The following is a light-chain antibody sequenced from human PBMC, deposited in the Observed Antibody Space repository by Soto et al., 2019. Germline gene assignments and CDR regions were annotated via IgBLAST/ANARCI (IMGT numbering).Light chain of an antibody. Sequence: VVLPQSPAPLSLSPGEPATLACRASRDVYINALAWYQQKPGRTPTLLIYGASTRATGIPDRFSATGSGTEFSLTISSVEPADFAVYYCQQYGASPFTFGPGTRVDI. V-gene: IGKV3-20*01. CDR1: RDVYINA. J-gene: IGKJ3*01. CDR3: QQYGASPFT. CDR2: GAS.